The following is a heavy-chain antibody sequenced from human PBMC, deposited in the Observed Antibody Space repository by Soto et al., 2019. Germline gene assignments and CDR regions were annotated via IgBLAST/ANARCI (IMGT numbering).Heavy chain of an antibody. CDR2: IWTDGRNT. V-gene: IGHV3-33*01. Sequence: QVQLVESGGGGVQPGRSLRLSCVVSGFIFSRFGMHWVRQAPGKGLEWVGFIWTDGRNTDYVDSVMGRFTITRDNSKSTMYLHMNSLRDDDTAVYYCARERLSGSQPEFDNWGQGTLVTVSS. J-gene: IGHJ4*02. D-gene: IGHD1-26*01. CDR3: ARERLSGSQPEFDN. CDR1: GFIFSRFG.